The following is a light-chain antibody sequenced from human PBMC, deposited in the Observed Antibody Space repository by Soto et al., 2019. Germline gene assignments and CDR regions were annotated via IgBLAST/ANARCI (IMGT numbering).Light chain of an antibody. CDR1: SSDVGGYNY. V-gene: IGLV2-14*01. CDR3: SSYTSSSPWV. CDR2: EVS. Sequence: QSALTQPASVSGSPGQSITISCTGTSSDVGGYNYVSWYQQHPVKAPKLMIYEVSNRPSGVSNRFSGSKSGNTASLTISGLQDEDEEDYYCSSYTSSSPWVFGGGTKLTVL. J-gene: IGLJ3*02.